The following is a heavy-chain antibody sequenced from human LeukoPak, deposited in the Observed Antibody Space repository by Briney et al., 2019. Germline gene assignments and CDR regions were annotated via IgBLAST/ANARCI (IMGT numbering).Heavy chain of an antibody. J-gene: IGHJ2*01. CDR2: IYTSGSS. V-gene: IGHV4-61*02. Sequence: PSQTLSLTCTVSGGSISSGSYYWSWIRQPAGKGLEWIGRIYTSGSSNYNPSLKSRVTISVDTSKNQFSLKLSSVTAADTAVYYCARDPCSSTSCPPGYWYFDLWGRGTLVTVSS. CDR1: GGSISSGSYY. D-gene: IGHD2-2*01. CDR3: ARDPCSSTSCPPGYWYFDL.